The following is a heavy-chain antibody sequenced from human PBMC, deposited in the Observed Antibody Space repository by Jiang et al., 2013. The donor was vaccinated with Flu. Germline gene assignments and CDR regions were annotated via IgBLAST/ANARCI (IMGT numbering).Heavy chain of an antibody. J-gene: IGHJ6*03. CDR2: FYYSGTT. CDR1: GGSISIDSYY. Sequence: PGLVKPSETLSLTCSVSGGSISIDSYYWGWVRQPPGKGLEWIGSFYYSGTTFYNPSLKSRVTVSVDRSRNQFSLKLSSVTAADTAVYYCSSGATDYYYYMDVWGKGTTVTVSS. D-gene: IGHD1-26*01. V-gene: IGHV4-39*01. CDR3: SSGATDYYYYMDV.